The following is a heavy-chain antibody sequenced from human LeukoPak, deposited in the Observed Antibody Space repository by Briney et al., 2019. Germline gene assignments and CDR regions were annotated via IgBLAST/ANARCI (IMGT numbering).Heavy chain of an antibody. Sequence: SETLSLTCTVSGGSISSYYWSWIRQPPGKGLEWIGYIYHSGSTYYNPSLKSRVTISVDRSKNQFSLKLSSVTAADTAVYYCARVVDTAMAYFDYWGQGTLVTVSS. V-gene: IGHV4-59*12. J-gene: IGHJ4*02. CDR3: ARVVDTAMAYFDY. CDR2: IYHSGST. CDR1: GGSISSYY. D-gene: IGHD5-18*01.